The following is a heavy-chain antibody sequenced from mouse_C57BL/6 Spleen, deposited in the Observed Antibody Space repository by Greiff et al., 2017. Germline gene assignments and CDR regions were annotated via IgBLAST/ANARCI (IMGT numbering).Heavy chain of an antibody. CDR3: AREDYDGYYEAY. J-gene: IGHJ3*01. V-gene: IGHV1-4*01. D-gene: IGHD2-3*01. CDR2: INPSSGYT. Sequence: QVQLQQSGAELARPGASVKMSCKASGYTFTSYTMHWVKQRPGQGLEWIGYINPSSGYTKYNQKFKDKATLTADKSSSTAYMQLSSLTSEDSAVYYCAREDYDGYYEAYWGQGTLVTVSA. CDR1: GYTFTSYT.